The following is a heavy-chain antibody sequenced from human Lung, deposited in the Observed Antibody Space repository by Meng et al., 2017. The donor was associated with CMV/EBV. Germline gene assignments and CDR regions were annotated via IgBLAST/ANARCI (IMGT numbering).Heavy chain of an antibody. V-gene: IGHV3-7*01. Sequence: GESXKISXAASGFTFSAYKMSWVRQAPGKGLEWAATINPDGSEKYYVESLKGRFTISRDNAKDSLFLQMDSLRAEDTAMYFCARDWRTGYTHSMDVWGQGTTVTVSS. CDR2: INPDGSEK. D-gene: IGHD5-24*01. CDR1: GFTFSAYK. CDR3: ARDWRTGYTHSMDV. J-gene: IGHJ6*02.